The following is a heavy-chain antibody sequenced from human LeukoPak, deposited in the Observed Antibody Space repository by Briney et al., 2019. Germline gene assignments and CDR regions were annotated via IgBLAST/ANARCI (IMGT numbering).Heavy chain of an antibody. J-gene: IGHJ4*02. CDR1: GFTFGEYG. CDR3: TRAGGFDNFLDY. V-gene: IGHV3-49*04. D-gene: IGHD5-12*01. CDR2: IRSKVHDSTP. Sequence: GGSLRLSCTTSGFTFGEYGFNWVRQAPGKGLEWVGFIRSKVHDSTPQYAASVKGRFTISRDDSKDTAYFQMINLKTEDTAIYYCTRAGGFDNFLDYWGQGTPVTVSS.